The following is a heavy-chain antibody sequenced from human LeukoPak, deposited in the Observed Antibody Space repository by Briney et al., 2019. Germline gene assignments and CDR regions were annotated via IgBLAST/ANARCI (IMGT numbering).Heavy chain of an antibody. Sequence: PSETLSLTCTVSGGSISSYYWSWIRQPPGKGLEWIGYIYYSGSTNYNPSLKSRVTISVDTSKNQFSLKLSSVTAADTAVYYCARVFQQLPHDAFDIWGQGTMVTVSS. CDR2: IYYSGST. V-gene: IGHV4-59*12. CDR1: GGSISSYY. D-gene: IGHD6-13*01. J-gene: IGHJ3*02. CDR3: ARVFQQLPHDAFDI.